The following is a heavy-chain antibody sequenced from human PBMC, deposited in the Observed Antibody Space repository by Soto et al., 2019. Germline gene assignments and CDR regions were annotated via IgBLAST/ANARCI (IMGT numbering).Heavy chain of an antibody. CDR1: GGTFSSYT. CDR2: IIPMLGIA. Sequence: QVQLVQSGAEVKKPGSSVKVSCKASGGTFSSYTFSWVRQAPGQGLEWMGRIIPMLGIANYAQKFQGRVTITADKSTSTAYMELSSLRSEDTAVYYCANRGSSYGFVIYWGQGTLVTVSS. V-gene: IGHV1-69*02. D-gene: IGHD5-18*01. J-gene: IGHJ4*02. CDR3: ANRGSSYGFVIY.